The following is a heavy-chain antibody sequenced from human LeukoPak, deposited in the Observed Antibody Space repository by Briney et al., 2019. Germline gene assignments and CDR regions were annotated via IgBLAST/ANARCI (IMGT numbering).Heavy chain of an antibody. J-gene: IGHJ4*02. CDR1: GFTFHQYA. V-gene: IGHV3-9*01. CDR3: AKDKAPLYSGYDWDLDF. D-gene: IGHD5-12*01. CDR2: ISWNSGSI. Sequence: GGSLRLSCAASGFTFHQYAIHWVRQVPGKGLEWVSGISWNSGSICYADSVKGRFTISRDSAKNSVYLQMNSLRPEDTALYYCAKDKAPLYSGYDWDLDFWGQGTLVTVSS.